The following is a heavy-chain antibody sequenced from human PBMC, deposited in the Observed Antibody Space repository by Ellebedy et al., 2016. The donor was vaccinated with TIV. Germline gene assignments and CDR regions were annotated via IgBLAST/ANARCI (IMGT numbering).Heavy chain of an antibody. Sequence: GESLKISCAASGFTFSNYWMTWVRQAPGKGLEWVANIKQDGSETYYVDSVKGRFAISRDNAKNSLYLQMNSLRAEDTALYYCARAGAAGSVDYWGQGTLVTVSS. CDR2: IKQDGSET. J-gene: IGHJ4*02. CDR1: GFTFSNYW. CDR3: ARAGAAGSVDY. D-gene: IGHD7-27*01. V-gene: IGHV3-7*01.